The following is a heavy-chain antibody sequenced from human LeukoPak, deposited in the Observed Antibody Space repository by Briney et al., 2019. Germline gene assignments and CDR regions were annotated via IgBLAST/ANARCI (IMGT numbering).Heavy chain of an antibody. Sequence: SETLSLTCTVSGGSISSYYWSWIRQPPGKGLEWIGYIYYSGSTNYNPSLKSRVTISVDTSKNQFSLKLSSVTAADTAVYYCARARKLWYSSSFNWFDPWGQGTLVTVSS. CDR1: GGSISSYY. J-gene: IGHJ5*02. CDR2: IYYSGST. V-gene: IGHV4-59*12. CDR3: ARARKLWYSSSFNWFDP. D-gene: IGHD6-13*01.